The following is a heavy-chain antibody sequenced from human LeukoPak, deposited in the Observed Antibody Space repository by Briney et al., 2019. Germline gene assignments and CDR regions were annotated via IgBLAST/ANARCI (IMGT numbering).Heavy chain of an antibody. CDR3: AKDTGGYQHYYYYYGMDV. Sequence: GGSLRLSCEASGFAFNTYTMNWVRQAPGKGLEWVSTISDTTSFIYYADSVKGRFTISRDNSKNTLYLQMNSLRAEDTAVYYCAKDTGGYQHYYYYYGMDVWGQGTTVTVSS. J-gene: IGHJ6*02. CDR1: GFAFNTYT. CDR2: ISDTTSFI. D-gene: IGHD2-8*02. V-gene: IGHV3-21*01.